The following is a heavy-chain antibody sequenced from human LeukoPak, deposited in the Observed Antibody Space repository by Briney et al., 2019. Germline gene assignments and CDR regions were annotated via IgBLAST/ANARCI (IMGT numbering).Heavy chain of an antibody. Sequence: GGSLRLSCAASGFTFSSYWMHWVRQAPGKGLVRVSRINSDGSSTSYADSVKGRFTISRDNAKNSLYLQMNSLRAEDTAVYYSARDLRGYYDSGLFRSFDYWGQGTLVTVSS. V-gene: IGHV3-74*01. D-gene: IGHD3-22*01. CDR1: GFTFSSYW. J-gene: IGHJ4*02. CDR2: INSDGSST. CDR3: ARDLRGYYDSGLFRSFDY.